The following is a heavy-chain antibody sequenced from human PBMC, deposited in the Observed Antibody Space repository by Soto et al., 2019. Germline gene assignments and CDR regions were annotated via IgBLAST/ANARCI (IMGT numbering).Heavy chain of an antibody. J-gene: IGHJ3*02. D-gene: IGHD3-22*01. V-gene: IGHV1-69*06. CDR3: ARDIPYSYDSSGHLDALDI. CDR2: IIPSFGTA. Sequence: ASVKVSCKASGGTFSSYAISWVRQAPGQGLEWMGWIIPSFGTANYAQKFQGRVTITADTSTSTAYMELSSLRSEDTAVYYCARDIPYSYDSSGHLDALDIWGQGTMVTVSS. CDR1: GGTFSSYA.